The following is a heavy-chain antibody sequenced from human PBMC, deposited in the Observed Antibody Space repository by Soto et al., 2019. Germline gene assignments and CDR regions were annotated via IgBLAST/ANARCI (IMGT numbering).Heavy chain of an antibody. CDR1: GGSISSGGYY. V-gene: IGHV4-31*03. D-gene: IGHD3-16*02. CDR2: IYYSGST. Sequence: PSETLSLTCTVSGGSISSGGYYWSWIRQHPGKGLEWIGYIYYSGSTYYNPSLKSRVTISVDTSKNQFSLKLSSVTAADTAVYYCARDIAKDYFEYWGQGTLVTVSS. J-gene: IGHJ4*02. CDR3: ARDIAKDYFEY.